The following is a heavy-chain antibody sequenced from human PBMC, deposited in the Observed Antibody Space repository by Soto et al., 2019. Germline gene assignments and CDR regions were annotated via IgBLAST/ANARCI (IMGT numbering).Heavy chain of an antibody. CDR2: IYHSGST. CDR1: GGSISSGGYS. V-gene: IGHV4-30-2*01. Sequence: TSETLSLTCAVSGGSISSGGYSWSWIRQPPGKGLEWIGYIYHSGSTYYNPSLKSRVTISVDRSKNQFSLKLSSVTAADTAVYYCARQSRTDAFDIWGQGTMVTVSS. CDR3: ARQSRTDAFDI. J-gene: IGHJ3*02.